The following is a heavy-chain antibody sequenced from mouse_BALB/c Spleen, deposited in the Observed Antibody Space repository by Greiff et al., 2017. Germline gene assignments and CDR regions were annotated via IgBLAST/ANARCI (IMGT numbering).Heavy chain of an antibody. CDR3: ARRPLYYDYFHDV. CDR2: ISSGGSYT. CDR1: GFTFSSYG. J-gene: IGHJ1*01. V-gene: IGHV5-6*02. Sequence: EVKLVESGGDLVKPGGSLKLSCAASGFTFSSYGMSWVRQTPDKRLEWVATISSGGSYTYYPDSVKGRFTISRDNAKNTLYLQMSSLKSEDTAMYYCARRPLYYDYFHDVWGAGTTVTVSS. D-gene: IGHD2-4*01.